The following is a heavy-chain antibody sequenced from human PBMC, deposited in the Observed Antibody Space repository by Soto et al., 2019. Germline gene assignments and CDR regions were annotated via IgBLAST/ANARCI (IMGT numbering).Heavy chain of an antibody. J-gene: IGHJ5*02. CDR3: AMTSSRWAGWFEP. Sequence: QVQLVQSGAEVKKPGASVKVSCKASGYTFTSYYMHWVRQAPGQGLEWMGIINPSGGSTSYAQKFQGRVTMTRDTSTSTVYMELSSLRSEDTAVYYCAMTSSRWAGWFEPWGQGTLVTVSS. D-gene: IGHD6-13*01. CDR2: INPSGGST. V-gene: IGHV1-46*01. CDR1: GYTFTSYY.